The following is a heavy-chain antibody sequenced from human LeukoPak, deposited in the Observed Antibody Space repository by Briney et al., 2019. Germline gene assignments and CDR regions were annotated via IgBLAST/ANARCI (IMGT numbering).Heavy chain of an antibody. V-gene: IGHV3-30*04. J-gene: IGHJ6*02. CDR3: ASDRDNWNYDYYYGMDV. Sequence: GGSLRLSCAASGFTFSSYAMHWVRQAPGKGLEWVAVISYDGSNKYYADSVKGRFTISRDNSKNTLYLQVNSLRAEDTAVYYCASDRDNWNYDYYYGMDVWGQGTTVTVSS. D-gene: IGHD1-20*01. CDR2: ISYDGSNK. CDR1: GFTFSSYA.